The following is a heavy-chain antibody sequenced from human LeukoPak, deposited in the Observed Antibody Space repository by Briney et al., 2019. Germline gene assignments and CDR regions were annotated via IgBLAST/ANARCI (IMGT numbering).Heavy chain of an antibody. J-gene: IGHJ4*02. Sequence: ASVKVSCKASGYTFTSYAMNWVRQAPGQGLEWMGWINTNTGNPTYAQGFTGRFVFSLDTSVSTAYLQISSLKAEDTAVYYCASPAPAAAGTSFDYWGQGTLVTASS. V-gene: IGHV7-4-1*02. CDR1: GYTFTSYA. CDR3: ASPAPAAAGTSFDY. CDR2: INTNTGNP. D-gene: IGHD6-13*01.